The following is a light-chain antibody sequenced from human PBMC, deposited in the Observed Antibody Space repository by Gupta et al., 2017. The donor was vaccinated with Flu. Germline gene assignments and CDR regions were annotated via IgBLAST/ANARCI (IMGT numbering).Light chain of an antibody. J-gene: IGKJ4*01. Sequence: SLGERATINGKSSQSVLYSSNNRNYLAWYQQKPGQPPKLLIYWASSRESGVPDRFSGSGSGTDFTLTISSLQAEDVAVYYCQQYSTTPLTFGGGTKVEIK. CDR3: QQYSTTPLT. V-gene: IGKV4-1*01. CDR1: QSVLYSSNNRNY. CDR2: WAS.